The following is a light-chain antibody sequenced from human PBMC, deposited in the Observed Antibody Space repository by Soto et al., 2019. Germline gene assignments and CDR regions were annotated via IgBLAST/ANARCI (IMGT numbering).Light chain of an antibody. Sequence: EIVLTQSPGTLSLSPGERATLSCRSSQSVSNSYLAWYQQKPGQAPRLLIYGSSSRATGIPDRFSGSGSGTDFTLTISRPEAEDFAVYYCQQYGGSPRTFGQGTKVEIK. CDR3: QQYGGSPRT. V-gene: IGKV3-20*01. CDR1: QSVSNSY. CDR2: GSS. J-gene: IGKJ1*01.